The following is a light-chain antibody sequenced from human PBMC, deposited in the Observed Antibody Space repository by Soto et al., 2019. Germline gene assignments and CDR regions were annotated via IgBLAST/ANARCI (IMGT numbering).Light chain of an antibody. CDR3: CSYASSSSYV. Sequence: LTQPASVSGSPGQSITISCSGTTSDVGGYNLVSWYQQHTAKAPKLLIYEGTQRPSGVSSRFSGSKSGNTASLTISGLQAEDEADYYCCSYASSSSYVFGTGTKVTVL. J-gene: IGLJ1*01. CDR1: TSDVGGYNL. CDR2: EGT. V-gene: IGLV2-23*01.